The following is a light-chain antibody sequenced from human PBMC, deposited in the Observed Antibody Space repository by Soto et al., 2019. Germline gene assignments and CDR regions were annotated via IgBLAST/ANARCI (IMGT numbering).Light chain of an antibody. CDR2: KAS. CDR3: HQYNSYSIT. V-gene: IGKV1-5*03. CDR1: KRISNW. J-gene: IGKJ5*01. Sequence: DIQMTQATSTLSASVGDIVTITCRASKRISNWLAWDKKKPGKAPNLLIYKASSLESGVPSRFSGSGSGTEFTLANSSLQPDDFATYYCHQYNSYSITFGHGKRLEIK.